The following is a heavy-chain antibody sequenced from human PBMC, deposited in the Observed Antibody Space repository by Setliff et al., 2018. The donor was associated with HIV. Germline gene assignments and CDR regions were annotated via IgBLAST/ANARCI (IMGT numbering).Heavy chain of an antibody. CDR3: ARGGTSSNWFDP. D-gene: IGHD2-8*01. CDR1: GGSFGDQF. CDR2: IHHGGGT. V-gene: IGHV4-34*01. Sequence: PSETLSLTCAVYGGSFGDQFWNWIRQSPGKGLEWIGEIHHGGGTKYNPSLKSRVTISVDTSKNQFSLKLTSVTAADTAVYYCARGGTSSNWFDPWGQGTLVTVSS. J-gene: IGHJ5*02.